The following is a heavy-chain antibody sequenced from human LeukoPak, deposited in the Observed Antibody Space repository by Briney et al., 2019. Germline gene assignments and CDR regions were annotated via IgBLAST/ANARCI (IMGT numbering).Heavy chain of an antibody. D-gene: IGHD7-27*01. V-gene: IGHV1-2*02. J-gene: IGHJ4*02. Sequence: ASVKVSCKASGYTFTGYYMHWVRQAPGQGLEWMGWINPNSGDTNFAQKFQGRVTMTRDTSISTAYVELIRLRSDDTAIYYCARAITGDQFFDYWGQGTLVTVSS. CDR2: INPNSGDT. CDR3: ARAITGDQFFDY. CDR1: GYTFTGYY.